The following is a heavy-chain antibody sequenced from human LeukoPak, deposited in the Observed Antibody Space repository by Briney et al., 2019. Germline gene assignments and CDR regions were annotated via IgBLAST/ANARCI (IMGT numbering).Heavy chain of an antibody. CDR3: AREPTAYDY. D-gene: IGHD4-17*01. V-gene: IGHV1-18*04. CDR2: ISAYNGNT. Sequence: ASVKVSCKASGYTFTGYYMHWVRQAPGQGLEWMGWISAYNGNTNYAQKLQGRVTMTTDTSTSTAYMELKSLRSDDTAVYYCAREPTAYDYWGQGTLVTVSS. CDR1: GYTFTGYY. J-gene: IGHJ4*02.